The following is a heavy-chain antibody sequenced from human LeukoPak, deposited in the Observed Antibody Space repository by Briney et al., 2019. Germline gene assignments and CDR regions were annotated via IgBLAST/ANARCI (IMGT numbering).Heavy chain of an antibody. V-gene: IGHV3-30-3*01. CDR2: VTFDGGSK. J-gene: IGHJ4*02. CDR1: EFTFSDYA. Sequence: GGSLRLSCAAYEFTFSDYAMHWVRQAPGEGLEWVAVVTFDGGSKYYADSVEGRFTISRDNSKNTLYLQMNSLRPEDTALYFCARVARVGATDYWGQGTLVTVSS. D-gene: IGHD1-26*01. CDR3: ARVARVGATDY.